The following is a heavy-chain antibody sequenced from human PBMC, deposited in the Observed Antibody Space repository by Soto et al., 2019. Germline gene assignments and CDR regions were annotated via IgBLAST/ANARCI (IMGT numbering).Heavy chain of an antibody. CDR2: IYYSGST. Sequence: SETLSLTCTVSGGSISNYYWSWIRQPPGKGLEWIGYIYYSGSTNYNPSLESRVTISIDTSKNQFSLKLSSVTAADTAVYYCARGYYDSSGYYSGFDYWGLGTLVTVSS. V-gene: IGHV4-59*01. J-gene: IGHJ4*02. CDR3: ARGYYDSSGYYSGFDY. CDR1: GGSISNYY. D-gene: IGHD3-22*01.